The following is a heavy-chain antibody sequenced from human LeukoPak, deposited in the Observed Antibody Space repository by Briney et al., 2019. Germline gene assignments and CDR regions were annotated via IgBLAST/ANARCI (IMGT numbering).Heavy chain of an antibody. CDR2: IYYSGST. J-gene: IGHJ6*02. CDR1: GGSISSYY. CDR3: ARPSGYSSGYGMDV. Sequence: SETLSLTCTVSGGSISSYYRSWIRQPPGKGLEWIGYIYYSGSTNYNPSLKRRVTISVDTSKNQFSLKLSSVTAADTAVYYCARPSGYSSGYGMDVWGQGTTVTVSS. V-gene: IGHV4-59*08. D-gene: IGHD6-19*01.